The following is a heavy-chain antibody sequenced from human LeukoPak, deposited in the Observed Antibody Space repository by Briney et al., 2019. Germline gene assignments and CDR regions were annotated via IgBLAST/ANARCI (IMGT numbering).Heavy chain of an antibody. V-gene: IGHV3-30*02. J-gene: IGHJ3*02. CDR1: GFTFSSYG. CDR2: IRYDGSNK. CDR3: ARDPQNPTYYYDSSGYYYGAFDI. Sequence: GGSLRLSCAASGFTFSSYGMHWVRQAPGKGLEWVAFIRYDGSNKYYADSVKGRFAISRDNSKNTLYLQMNSLRAEDTAVYYCARDPQNPTYYYDSSGYYYGAFDIWGQGTMVTVSS. D-gene: IGHD3-22*01.